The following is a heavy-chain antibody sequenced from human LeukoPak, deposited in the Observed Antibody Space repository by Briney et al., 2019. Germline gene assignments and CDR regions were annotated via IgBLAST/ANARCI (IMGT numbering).Heavy chain of an antibody. J-gene: IGHJ5*02. CDR1: GGSISNNNW. V-gene: IGHV4-4*02. CDR3: AIKPPSGWFGTGWLDP. CDR2: IYHSGTT. D-gene: IGHD3-10*01. Sequence: PSETLSLTCSVSGGSISNNNWWSWVRQSPGKGLEWIGNIYHSGTTHYNPSLKSRASISVDKSKNQFSLKLNSVTAADTAVYYCAIKPPSGWFGTGWLDPWGQGTLVTVSS.